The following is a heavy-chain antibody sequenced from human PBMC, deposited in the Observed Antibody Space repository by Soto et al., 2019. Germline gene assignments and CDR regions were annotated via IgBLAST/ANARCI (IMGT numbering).Heavy chain of an antibody. CDR2: ISSTGGGT. Sequence: GESLRLSCAASGFTFNNYVMSWVRQAPGKGLEWVSGISSTGGGTYYADPVKGRFTISRDNSKNTLYLQMNNLRAGDTALYYCAKGHDIVVVPTVDYWGQGTLVTVSS. CDR3: AKGHDIVVVPTVDY. J-gene: IGHJ4*02. CDR1: GFTFNNYV. V-gene: IGHV3-23*01. D-gene: IGHD2-15*01.